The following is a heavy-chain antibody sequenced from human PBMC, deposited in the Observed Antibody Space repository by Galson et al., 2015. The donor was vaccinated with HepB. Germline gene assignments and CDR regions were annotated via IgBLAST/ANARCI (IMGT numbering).Heavy chain of an antibody. V-gene: IGHV3-7*03. D-gene: IGHD3-10*01. CDR1: GFTFSSYW. Sequence: SLRLSCAASGFTFSSYWMNWVRQAPGKGLEWVAHIDQDGSSKYYVAPVKGRFTISRDNAKDSVYLQLDSLGAEDTAVYYCARRISLVRGIITKPDYYYGMDVWGQGTTVTVAS. CDR3: ARRISLVRGIITKPDYYYGMDV. J-gene: IGHJ6*02. CDR2: IDQDGSSK.